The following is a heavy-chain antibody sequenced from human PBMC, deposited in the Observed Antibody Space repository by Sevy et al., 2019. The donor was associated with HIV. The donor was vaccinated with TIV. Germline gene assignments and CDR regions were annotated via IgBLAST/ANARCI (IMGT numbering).Heavy chain of an antibody. Sequence: GGSLRLSCAASGFIFSSYGMHWVRQAPGKGLEWVTFIRNDGSNKYYADSVRGRFTISRDNSKRTVYLQMSRLRPEDAAGYYCAKAPHPAGTTSYGMDVWGQGTTVTVSS. D-gene: IGHD4-17*01. CDR1: GFIFSSYG. CDR3: AKAPHPAGTTSYGMDV. CDR2: IRNDGSNK. V-gene: IGHV3-30*02. J-gene: IGHJ6*02.